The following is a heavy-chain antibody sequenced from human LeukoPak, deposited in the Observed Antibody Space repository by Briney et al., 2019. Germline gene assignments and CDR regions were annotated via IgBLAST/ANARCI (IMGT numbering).Heavy chain of an antibody. V-gene: IGHV3-23*01. CDR3: AKRGVVIRVILVGFHKEAYYFDS. CDR1: GITLSNYG. D-gene: IGHD3-22*01. J-gene: IGHJ4*02. CDR2: ISDRGSRT. Sequence: GGSLRLSCAVSGITLSNYGMSWARQAPGKGLVWVAGISDRGSRTNYADSVKGRFTISTDHPKNTLYLQMNSLRAEDTAVYFCAKRGVVIRVILVGFHKEAYYFDSWGQGALVTVSS.